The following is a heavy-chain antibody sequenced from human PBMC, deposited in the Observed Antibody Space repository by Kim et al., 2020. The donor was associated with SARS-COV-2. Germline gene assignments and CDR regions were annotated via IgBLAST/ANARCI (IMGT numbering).Heavy chain of an antibody. CDR1: GYTFTSYG. CDR2: ISAYNGNT. J-gene: IGHJ4*02. CDR3: ARDSYDILTGYYLEDYFDY. D-gene: IGHD3-9*01. V-gene: IGHV1-18*04. Sequence: ASVKVSCKASGYTFTSYGISWVRQAPGQGLEWMGWISAYNGNTNYAQKLQGRVTMTTDTSTSTAYMELRSLRSDDTAVYYCARDSYDILTGYYLEDYFDYWGQGTLVTVSS.